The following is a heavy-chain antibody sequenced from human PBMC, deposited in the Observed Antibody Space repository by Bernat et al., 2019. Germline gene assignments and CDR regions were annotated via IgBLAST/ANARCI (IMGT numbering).Heavy chain of an antibody. Sequence: EVQLVESGGGLVQPGGSLRLSCAASGFTFSSYWMSWVRQAPGKGLEGVANIKQDGSEKYYVDSVKGRFTITRDNAKNSMYLQMNSLRAEDTAVYYCARWDTAMAYVFDYWGQGTLVTVSS. CDR2: IKQDGSEK. CDR1: GFTFSSYW. V-gene: IGHV3-7*03. J-gene: IGHJ4*02. D-gene: IGHD5-18*01. CDR3: ARWDTAMAYVFDY.